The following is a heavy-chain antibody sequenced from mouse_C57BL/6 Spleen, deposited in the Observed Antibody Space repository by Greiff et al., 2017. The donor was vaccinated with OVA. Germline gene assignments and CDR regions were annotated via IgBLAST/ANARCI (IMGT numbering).Heavy chain of an antibody. Sequence: QVQLQQPGAELVKPGASVKLSCKASGYTFTSYWMQWVKQRPGQGLEWIGEIDPSDSYTNYNQKFKGKATLTVDTSSSTAYMQLSSLTSEDSAVYYCARDGGYYERTGTYWGQGTLVTVSA. CDR3: ARDGGYYERTGTY. CDR1: GYTFTSYW. D-gene: IGHD2-3*01. J-gene: IGHJ3*01. V-gene: IGHV1-50*01. CDR2: IDPSDSYT.